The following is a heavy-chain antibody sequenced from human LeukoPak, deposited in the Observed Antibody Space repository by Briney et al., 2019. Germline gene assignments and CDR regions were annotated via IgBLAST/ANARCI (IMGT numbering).Heavy chain of an antibody. CDR3: ARDRRGYSGYDSAGMDV. V-gene: IGHV3-30*04. Sequence: PGGSLRLSCAASGFTFSSYAMHWVRQAPGKGLEWVAVISYDGSSKYYADFVKGRFTISRDNSKNTLYLQMNSLKAEDTAVYYCARDRRGYSGYDSAGMDVWGKGTTVTVSS. J-gene: IGHJ6*04. D-gene: IGHD5-12*01. CDR1: GFTFSSYA. CDR2: ISYDGSSK.